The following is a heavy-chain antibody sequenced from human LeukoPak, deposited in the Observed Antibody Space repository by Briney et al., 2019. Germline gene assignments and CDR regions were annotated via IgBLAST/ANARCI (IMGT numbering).Heavy chain of an antibody. CDR3: ARGMPQGWVHWFDS. CDR1: GGSISSYY. CDR2: IYYSGNT. D-gene: IGHD1-26*01. J-gene: IGHJ5*01. V-gene: IGHV4-59*01. Sequence: SETLSLNCTVSGGSISSYYWNWIRQPPGKGLEWIGYIYYSGNTKYNPSLESRVTISVDTSKNQFSLKLRSVTAADTAVYYCARGMPQGWVHWFDSWGQGTLVTVSS.